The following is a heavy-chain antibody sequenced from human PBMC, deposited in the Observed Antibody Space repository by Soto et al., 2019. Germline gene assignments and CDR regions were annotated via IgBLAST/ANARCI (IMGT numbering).Heavy chain of an antibody. J-gene: IGHJ4*02. CDR1: GGSISSGGYS. Sequence: PSETLSLTCAVSGGSISSGGYSWSWIRQPPGKGLEWIGYIYHSGSTYYNPSLKSRVTISVDTSKNQFSLKLSSVTAADTAVYYCARGGSGDIVVVAAIDYWGQGTLVTVSS. CDR2: IYHSGST. D-gene: IGHD2-15*01. V-gene: IGHV4-30-2*05. CDR3: ARGGSGDIVVVAAIDY.